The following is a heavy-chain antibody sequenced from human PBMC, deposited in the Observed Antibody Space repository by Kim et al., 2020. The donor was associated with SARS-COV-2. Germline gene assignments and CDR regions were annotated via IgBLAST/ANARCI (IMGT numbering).Heavy chain of an antibody. CDR2: ICWDGGST. CDR3: TRSGWLYDYGMDV. Sequence: GGSLRLSCAASGFNFDDFSMHWVRQAPGKGLEWVSLICWDGGSTYYADSVRGRFTISRDNSKNSLYLHMNSLRSEDTALYYCTRSGWLYDYGMDVWGQGTTVTVSS. CDR1: GFNFDDFS. D-gene: IGHD6-19*01. J-gene: IGHJ6*02. V-gene: IGHV3-43*01.